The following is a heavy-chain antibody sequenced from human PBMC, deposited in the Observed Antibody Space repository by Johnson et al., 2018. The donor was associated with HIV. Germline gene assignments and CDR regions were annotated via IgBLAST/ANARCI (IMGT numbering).Heavy chain of an antibody. CDR2: INWNGGST. CDR1: GFAFSSYG. CDR3: ARESGHAFDI. Sequence: QMLLVESGGGVVQPGRSLRLSCAASGFAFSSYGMHWVRQAPGKGLEWVSGINWNGGSTGYADSVKGRFTISRDNSKNTLYLQMNSLRAEDTAVYYCARESGHAFDIWGQGTVVTVSS. V-gene: IGHV3-NL1*01. J-gene: IGHJ3*02. D-gene: IGHD3-3*01.